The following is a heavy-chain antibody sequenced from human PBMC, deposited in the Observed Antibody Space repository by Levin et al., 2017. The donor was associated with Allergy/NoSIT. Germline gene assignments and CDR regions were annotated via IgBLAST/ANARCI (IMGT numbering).Heavy chain of an antibody. CDR2: ISGGGST. CDR3: AGASNSWWSSYYYGMDV. D-gene: IGHD3-16*01. Sequence: GGSLRLSCAASEFTVSVNYMNWVRQAPGKGLQWVSVISGGGSTYYADSVKGRFIISRDNSKNTLYLQMNSLRAEDTAVYYCAGASNSWWSSYYYGMDVWGQGTTVTVSS. CDR1: EFTVSVNY. V-gene: IGHV3-53*01. J-gene: IGHJ6*02.